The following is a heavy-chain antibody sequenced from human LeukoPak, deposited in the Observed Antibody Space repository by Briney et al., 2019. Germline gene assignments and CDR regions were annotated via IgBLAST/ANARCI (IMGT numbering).Heavy chain of an antibody. CDR1: GFSFSTFA. CDR2: IFPSGGEI. J-gene: IGHJ4*02. Sequence: PAESLRLSCAASGFSFSTFAMIWVRQPPGKGLEWVSSIFPSGGEIHYADSVRGRFTISRDNSKSTLSLQMNSLRAEDTALYYCAKGSAGSWYDNYFDYWGQGTLVTVSS. V-gene: IGHV3-23*01. CDR3: AKGSAGSWYDNYFDY. D-gene: IGHD6-13*01.